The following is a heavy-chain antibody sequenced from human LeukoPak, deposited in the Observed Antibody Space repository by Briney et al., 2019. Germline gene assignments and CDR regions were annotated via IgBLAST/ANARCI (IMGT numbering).Heavy chain of an antibody. CDR1: GYNFNDYY. D-gene: IGHD3-10*01. CDR2: INPKNGGT. CDR3: ATDITALDY. Sequence: ASVKASCKASGYNFNDYYLHWVRQAPGQGLEWMGWINPKNGGTYYAEKFQGRVSMTRDTSITTVYMELSRLRSDDTAIYYCATDITALDYWGQGTLVTVSS. J-gene: IGHJ4*02. V-gene: IGHV1-2*02.